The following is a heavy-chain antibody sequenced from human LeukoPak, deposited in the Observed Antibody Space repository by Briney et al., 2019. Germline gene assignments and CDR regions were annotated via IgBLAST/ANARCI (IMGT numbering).Heavy chain of an antibody. D-gene: IGHD6-19*01. CDR1: GGSISSYC. Sequence: SETLFLTCTVSGGSISSYCWSWIRQRPGKGLEWIGYIYYSGSTNYNPSPKSRVTISVDTSKNQSSLKLSSVTAADTAVYYCARHHRSGWFDYWGQGTLVTVSS. CDR2: IYYSGST. CDR3: ARHHRSGWFDY. J-gene: IGHJ4*02. V-gene: IGHV4-59*08.